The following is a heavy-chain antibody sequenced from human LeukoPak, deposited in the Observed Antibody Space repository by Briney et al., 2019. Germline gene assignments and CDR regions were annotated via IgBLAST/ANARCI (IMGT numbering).Heavy chain of an antibody. CDR2: IYPGDSDT. CDR3: ARRGSYYDSSGYYYYY. CDR1: GYIFTSYW. J-gene: IGHJ4*02. V-gene: IGHV5-51*01. Sequence: GESLQISCKGSGYIFTSYWIGWVRQLPGKGLEGMGIIYPGDSDTRYSPSFQGQVTISADKANSTAYLQWSSLKASDTAMYYCARRGSYYDSSGYYYYYWGQGTLVTVSS. D-gene: IGHD3-22*01.